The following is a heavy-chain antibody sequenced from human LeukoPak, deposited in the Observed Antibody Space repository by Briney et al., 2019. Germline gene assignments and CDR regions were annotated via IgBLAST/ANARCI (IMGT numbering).Heavy chain of an antibody. Sequence: PSETLSLTCAVYGGSFSGYYWSWIRQPPGKGLEWIGEINHSGSTNYNPSLKSRVTISVDTSKNQFSLKLSSVTAADTAVYYCARELEVTTNYFDYWGQGTLVTVS. V-gene: IGHV4-34*01. CDR3: ARELEVTTNYFDY. CDR2: INHSGST. CDR1: GGSFSGYY. J-gene: IGHJ4*02. D-gene: IGHD4-17*01.